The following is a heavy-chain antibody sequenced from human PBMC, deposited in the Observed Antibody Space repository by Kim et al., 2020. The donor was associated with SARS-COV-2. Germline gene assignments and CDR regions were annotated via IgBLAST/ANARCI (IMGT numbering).Heavy chain of an antibody. V-gene: IGHV3-53*01. CDR3: ARIFGVTIGYFYH. Sequence: GGSLRLSCSASGFGVSSNYMGWVRQAPGKGLEWVSVLFGGDSAYYPDSVKGRFTISRHISKNTVSLQMNTLRAEDTAVYYCARIFGVTIGYFYHWGQGTL. CDR1: GFGVSSNY. CDR2: LFGGDSA. J-gene: IGHJ4*02. D-gene: IGHD3-3*01.